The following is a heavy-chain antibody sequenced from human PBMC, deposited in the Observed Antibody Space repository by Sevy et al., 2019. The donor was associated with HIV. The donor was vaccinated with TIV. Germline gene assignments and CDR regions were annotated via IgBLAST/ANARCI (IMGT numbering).Heavy chain of an antibody. D-gene: IGHD6-19*01. CDR1: GFTFSSYA. CDR2: ISGSGGST. J-gene: IGHJ4*02. V-gene: IGHV3-23*01. CDR3: AKSKLIAVAFDY. Sequence: GGSLRLSCAASGFTFSSYAMSWVRQAPGKGLEWVSDISGSGGSTYFEDSVKGRLTISRDNSKNTLYLQMNSLRAEDTAVYYCAKSKLIAVAFDYWGQGTLVTVSS.